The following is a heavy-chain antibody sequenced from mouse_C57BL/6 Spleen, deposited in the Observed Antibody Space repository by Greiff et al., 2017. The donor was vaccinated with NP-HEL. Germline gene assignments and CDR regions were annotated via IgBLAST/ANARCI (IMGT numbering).Heavy chain of an antibody. CDR1: GYTFTSYW. V-gene: IGHV1-55*01. J-gene: IGHJ2*01. Sequence: VQLQQPGAELVKPGASVKMTCKASGYTFTSYWITWVKQRPGQGLEWIGDIYPGSGSTNYNEKFTSKATLTVDTSSSTAYMQLSSLTSEDSAVYYCARGKIYYDYDEGADYWGQGTTLTVSS. CDR3: ARGKIYYDYDEGADY. D-gene: IGHD2-4*01. CDR2: IYPGSGST.